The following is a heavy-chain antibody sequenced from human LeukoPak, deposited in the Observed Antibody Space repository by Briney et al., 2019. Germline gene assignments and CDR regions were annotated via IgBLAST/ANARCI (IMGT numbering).Heavy chain of an antibody. CDR3: ARRFRVWSGYRNNWFDP. CDR2: INHSGST. CDR1: GGSFSGYY. Sequence: PSETLSLTCAVYGGSFSGYYWSWIRQPPGKGLEWIGEINHSGSTNYNPSLKSRVSISVDTSKNQFSLKLSSVTAADTAVYCCARRFRVWSGYRNNWFDPWGQGTLVTVSS. V-gene: IGHV4-34*01. D-gene: IGHD3-3*01. J-gene: IGHJ5*02.